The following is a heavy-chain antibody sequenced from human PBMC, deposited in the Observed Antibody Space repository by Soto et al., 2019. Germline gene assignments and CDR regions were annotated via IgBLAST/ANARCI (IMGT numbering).Heavy chain of an antibody. CDR1: GGSISSSSYY. V-gene: IGHV4-39*01. Sequence: SETLSLTCTVSGGSISSSSYYWGWIRQPPGKGLEWIGSIYYSGSTYYNPSLKSRVTISVDTSKNQFSLKLSSVTAADTAVYYCASYSGYDFLAYYYYGMDVWGQGTTVT. D-gene: IGHD5-12*01. CDR2: IYYSGST. CDR3: ASYSGYDFLAYYYYGMDV. J-gene: IGHJ6*02.